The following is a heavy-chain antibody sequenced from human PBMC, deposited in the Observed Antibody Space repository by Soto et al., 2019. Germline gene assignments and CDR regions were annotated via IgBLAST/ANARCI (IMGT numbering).Heavy chain of an antibody. J-gene: IGHJ4*02. Sequence: GASVKVSCKASGGTFSSYAISWVRQAPGQGLEWMGGIIPIFGTANYAQKFQGRVTITADESTSTAYMELSSLRSEDTAVYYCARDGPSGRYYFDYWGQGTPVTVSS. CDR3: ARDGPSGRYYFDY. V-gene: IGHV1-69*13. CDR1: GGTFSSYA. D-gene: IGHD6-19*01. CDR2: IIPIFGTA.